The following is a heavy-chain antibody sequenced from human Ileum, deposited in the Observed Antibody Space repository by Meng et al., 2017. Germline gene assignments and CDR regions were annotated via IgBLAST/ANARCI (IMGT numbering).Heavy chain of an antibody. CDR1: GGSISTSDW. V-gene: IGHV4-4*02. D-gene: IGHD1-26*01. J-gene: IGHJ4*02. CDR3: AREWSGSYRHFDY. CDR2: IHHSGST. Sequence: QVRLQEPGPGLLTPSGPLSLTCAVSGGSISTSDWWSWVRQPPGKGLEWIGEIHHSGSTNYNPSLKSRVTISVDKSKNQFSLKLNSVTAADTAVYYCAREWSGSYRHFDYWGQGTLVTVSS.